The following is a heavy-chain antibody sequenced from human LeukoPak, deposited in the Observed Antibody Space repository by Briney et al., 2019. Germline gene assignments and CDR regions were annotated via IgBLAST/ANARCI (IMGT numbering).Heavy chain of an antibody. J-gene: IGHJ4*02. CDR3: AKVKGSEGYCSITSCLADY. D-gene: IGHD2-2*01. V-gene: IGHV3-23*01. CDR2: ISSSGGST. CDR1: GFTFSSYN. Sequence: GGSLRLSCATSGFTFSSYNMNWVRQAPGKGLEWVSAISSSGGSTYYADSVKGRFTISRDNSKNTLYLQLNSLRSEDTAVYYCAKVKGSEGYCSITSCLADYWGQGTLVTVSS.